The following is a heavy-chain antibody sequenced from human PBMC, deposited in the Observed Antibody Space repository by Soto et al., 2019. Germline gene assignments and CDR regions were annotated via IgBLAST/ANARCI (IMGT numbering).Heavy chain of an antibody. J-gene: IGHJ4*02. CDR3: TTSVKYRPILG. D-gene: IGHD3-16*01. V-gene: IGHV3-66*01. CDR2: TYSGGST. Sequence: EVQLVESGGGSVQPGGSLRLSCAASGFAVSSNHMTWVRQAPGKGLEWVSVTYSGGSTDYADSVKGRFTISRDNSEITQYLHMNSLSNEDTAVYYYTTSVKYRPILGWVQGTLVTVSP. CDR1: GFAVSSNH.